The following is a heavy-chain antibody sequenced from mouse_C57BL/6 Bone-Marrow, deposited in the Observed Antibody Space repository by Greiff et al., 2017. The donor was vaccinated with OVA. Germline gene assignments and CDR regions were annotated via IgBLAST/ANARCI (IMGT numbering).Heavy chain of an antibody. J-gene: IGHJ3*01. D-gene: IGHD1-1*01. CDR1: GFTFSDYY. CDR3: ARHYYGSWFAY. CDR2: ISNGGGST. Sequence: EVHLVESGGGLVQPGGSLKLSCAASGFTFSDYYMYWVRQTPEKRLEWVAYISNGGGSTYYPDTVKGRFTISRDNAKNTLYLQMSRLKSEDTAMYYCARHYYGSWFAYWGQGTLVTVSA. V-gene: IGHV5-12*01.